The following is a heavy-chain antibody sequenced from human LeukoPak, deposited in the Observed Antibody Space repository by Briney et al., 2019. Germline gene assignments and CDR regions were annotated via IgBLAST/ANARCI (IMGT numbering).Heavy chain of an antibody. CDR3: ARETPAVRNNCFDP. V-gene: IGHV4-39*02. J-gene: IGHJ5*02. D-gene: IGHD2-2*01. Sequence: PSETLSLTXTLSAGSISSSTYYWGWVRQPPGKGLEWIGSVSYSGTTYYNTSPTSRVTLSINTSRNQFSLKVTSVTAADTAVYYCARETPAVRNNCFDPWGQGTLVTVSS. CDR2: VSYSGTT. CDR1: AGSISSSTYY.